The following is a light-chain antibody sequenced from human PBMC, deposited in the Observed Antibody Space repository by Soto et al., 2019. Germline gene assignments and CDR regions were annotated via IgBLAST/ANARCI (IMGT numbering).Light chain of an antibody. V-gene: IGKV3-11*01. CDR2: DAS. Sequence: EIVLTQSPATLSLSPGERATLSCRASQSVSSYLAWYQQKPGQAPRLLIHDASNRATGIPARFSGSGSATDFTLTISSLEPEDFAVYYCQQRSNWPLTFGGGTKVDNK. CDR3: QQRSNWPLT. J-gene: IGKJ4*01. CDR1: QSVSSY.